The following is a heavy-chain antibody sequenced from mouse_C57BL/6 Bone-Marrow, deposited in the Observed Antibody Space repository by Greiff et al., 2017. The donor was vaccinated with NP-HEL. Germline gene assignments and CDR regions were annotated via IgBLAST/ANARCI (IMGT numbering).Heavy chain of an antibody. CDR1: GFTFSDYY. Sequence: EVQLQESGGGLVQPGGSLKLSCAASGFTFSDYYMYWVRQTPEKRLEWVAYISNGGGSTYYPDTVKGRFTISRDNAKNTLYLQMSRLKSEDTAMYYCARRGDYYGNYAMDYWGQGTSVTVSS. CDR2: ISNGGGST. J-gene: IGHJ4*01. D-gene: IGHD1-1*01. V-gene: IGHV5-12*01. CDR3: ARRGDYYGNYAMDY.